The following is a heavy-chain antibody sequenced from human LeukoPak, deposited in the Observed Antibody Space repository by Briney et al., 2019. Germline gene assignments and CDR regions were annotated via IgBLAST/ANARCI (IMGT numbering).Heavy chain of an antibody. J-gene: IGHJ4*02. CDR3: ARVSDYGDYGHGLHYFDY. D-gene: IGHD4-17*01. V-gene: IGHV4-59*06. CDR1: GGSISSYY. CDR2: IYYSGST. Sequence: SETLSLTCTVSGGSISSYYWSWIRQHPGKGLEWIGYIYYSGSTYYNPSLKSRVTISVDTSKDQFSLKLSSVTAADTAVYYCARVSDYGDYGHGLHYFDYWGQGTLVTVSS.